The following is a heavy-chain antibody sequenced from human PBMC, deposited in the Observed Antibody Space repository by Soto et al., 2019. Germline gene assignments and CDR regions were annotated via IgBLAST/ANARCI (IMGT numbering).Heavy chain of an antibody. CDR1: GYSFTDYH. Sequence: VSVKVSCKASGYSFTDYHIHWLRQAPGQGLEWLGRINPKGGGTSTAQKFQGWVTMTTDTSISTASMELTRLTSDDTAIYYCARGDSTDCSNGVCSFFYNHDMDVWGQGTTVTVSS. CDR2: INPKGGGT. D-gene: IGHD2-8*01. J-gene: IGHJ6*02. V-gene: IGHV1-2*04. CDR3: ARGDSTDCSNGVCSFFYNHDMDV.